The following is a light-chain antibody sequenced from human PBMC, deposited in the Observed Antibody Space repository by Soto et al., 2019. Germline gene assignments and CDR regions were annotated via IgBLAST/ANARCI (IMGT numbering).Light chain of an antibody. J-gene: IGLJ1*01. Sequence: QSVLTQPPSVSGAPGQRVTISCTGSSSNIGAGYDVHWYQQLPGTAPKLLIYGSSNRPSGVPDRFSGSKSGTSASLAITGLQAEDEADYYCQSYDSSWGEVFGTGTKVTVL. CDR1: SSNIGAGYD. CDR3: QSYDSSWGEV. V-gene: IGLV1-40*01. CDR2: GSS.